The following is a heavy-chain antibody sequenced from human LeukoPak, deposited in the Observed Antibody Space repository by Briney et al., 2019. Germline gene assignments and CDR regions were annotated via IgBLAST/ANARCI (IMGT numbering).Heavy chain of an antibody. CDR3: ARRAGAYSHPYDY. CDR2: IYYSGST. D-gene: IGHD4/OR15-4a*01. Sequence: PSETLSLTCTVSGGSISSYYWSWIRQPPGKGLEWIGYIYYSGSTNYNPSLKSRVTISVDTSKNQFSLKLSSVTAADTAVYYCARRAGAYSHPYDYWGQGTPVTVSS. CDR1: GGSISSYY. J-gene: IGHJ4*02. V-gene: IGHV4-59*01.